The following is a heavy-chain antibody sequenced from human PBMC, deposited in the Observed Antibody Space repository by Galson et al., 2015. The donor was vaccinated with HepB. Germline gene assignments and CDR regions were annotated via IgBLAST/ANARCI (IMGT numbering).Heavy chain of an antibody. J-gene: IGHJ6*02. CDR3: ARDAAAAPYYYYGMDV. Sequence: SLRLSCAASGFTFSSYAMHWVRQTPGKGLEWVAVISYDGSNKYYADSVKGRFTISRDNSKNTLYLQMNSLRAEDTAVYYCARDAAAAPYYYYGMDVWGQGTTVTVSS. V-gene: IGHV3-30*04. CDR2: ISYDGSNK. CDR1: GFTFSSYA. D-gene: IGHD6-13*01.